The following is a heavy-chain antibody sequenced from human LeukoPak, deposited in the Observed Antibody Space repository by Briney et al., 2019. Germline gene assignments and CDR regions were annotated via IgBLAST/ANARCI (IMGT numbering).Heavy chain of an antibody. V-gene: IGHV4-4*02. J-gene: IGHJ6*04. D-gene: IGHD2-21*02. CDR1: GGSISSSNW. Sequence: SGTLSLTCAVSGGSISSSNWWSWVRQPPGKGLEWIGEIYHSGSTNYNPSLKSRVTISVDKSKNQFSLKLSSVTAADTAVYYCARETPYCGGDCYPPFYYGMDVWGKGTTVTVSS. CDR2: IYHSGST. CDR3: ARETPYCGGDCYPPFYYGMDV.